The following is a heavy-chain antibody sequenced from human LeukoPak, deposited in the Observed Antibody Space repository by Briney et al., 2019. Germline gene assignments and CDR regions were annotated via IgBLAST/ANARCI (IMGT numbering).Heavy chain of an antibody. D-gene: IGHD3-16*01. CDR1: GFTFSSYA. J-gene: IGHJ4*02. CDR2: ISYDGRNK. CDR3: ARDSSADYGDY. V-gene: IGHV3-30*04. Sequence: PGGSLRLSCAASGFTFSSYAMHWVRQAPGKGLEWVAVISYDGRNKYYADFVKGRFTISRDNSKNTLYLQMNSLRAEDTAVYYCARDSSADYGDYWGQGTLVTVSS.